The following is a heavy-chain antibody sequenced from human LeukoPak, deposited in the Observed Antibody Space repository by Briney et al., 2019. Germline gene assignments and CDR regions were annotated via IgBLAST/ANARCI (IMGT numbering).Heavy chain of an antibody. CDR3: ARAPRPYYDFWSGYYNPYNWFDP. D-gene: IGHD3-3*01. CDR1: RYTFTSYD. CDR2: MNPNSGNT. V-gene: IGHV1-8*01. J-gene: IGHJ5*02. Sequence: ASVKLSCKASRYTFTSYDINWVRQATGQGLEWMGWMNPNSGNTGYAQKFQGRVTMTRNTSISTAYMELSSLRSEDTAVYYCARAPRPYYDFWSGYYNPYNWFDPWGQGTLVTVSS.